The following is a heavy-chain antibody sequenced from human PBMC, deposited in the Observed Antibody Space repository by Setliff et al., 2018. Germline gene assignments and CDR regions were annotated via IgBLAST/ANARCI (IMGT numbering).Heavy chain of an antibody. CDR2: IGHTGSI. D-gene: IGHD2-21*02. CDR3: ARDLGHGGDSDY. J-gene: IGHJ4*02. Sequence: SETLSLTCTVSGYSISSGYIWGWIRQPPGKGLEWVGNIGHTGSIHYNPSLKSRLTISRDTSKKQVSLKLNSVTATDTAVYYCARDLGHGGDSDYWGQGILVTVSS. V-gene: IGHV4-38-2*02. CDR1: GYSISSGYI.